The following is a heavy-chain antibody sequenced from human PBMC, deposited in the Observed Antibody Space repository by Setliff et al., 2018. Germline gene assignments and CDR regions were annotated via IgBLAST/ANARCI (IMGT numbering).Heavy chain of an antibody. V-gene: IGHV4-39*07. CDR2: IYYSGST. D-gene: IGHD1-1*01. CDR3: ARGANSRGYYFDY. Sequence: SETLSLTCTVSGGSISTTDYYWGWIRQPPGKGLEWIGSIYYSGSTYYNPSLKSRVTISVDTSKNQFSLKLSSVTAADTAVYYCARGANSRGYYFDYWGQGTLVTVSS. J-gene: IGHJ4*02. CDR1: GGSISTTDYY.